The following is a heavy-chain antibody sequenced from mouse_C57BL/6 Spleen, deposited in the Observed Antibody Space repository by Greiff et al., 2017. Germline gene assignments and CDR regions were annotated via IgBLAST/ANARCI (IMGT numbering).Heavy chain of an antibody. CDR3: TRHYSNFRTMDY. J-gene: IGHJ4*01. Sequence: VKLQESGAELVRPGASVTLSCKASGYTFTDYEMHWVKQTPVHGLEWIGAIDPETGGTAYNQKFKGKAILTADKSSSTAYMELRSLTSEDSAVYYCTRHYSNFRTMDYWGQGTSVTVSS. D-gene: IGHD2-5*01. V-gene: IGHV1-15*01. CDR1: GYTFTDYE. CDR2: IDPETGGT.